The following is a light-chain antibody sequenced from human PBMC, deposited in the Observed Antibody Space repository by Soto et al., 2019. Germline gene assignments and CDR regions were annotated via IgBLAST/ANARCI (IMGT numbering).Light chain of an antibody. CDR3: QHRHN. CDR1: QSVSRD. Sequence: DIVLTQSPATLSLSPGERATLSCRASQSVSRDFAWYQQKPGQAPRLLIYDASNRATGIPARFSGSGAGTDFTLNINSLQPEDFALYYCQHRHNFGPGTKVDFK. CDR2: DAS. V-gene: IGKV3-11*01. J-gene: IGKJ3*01.